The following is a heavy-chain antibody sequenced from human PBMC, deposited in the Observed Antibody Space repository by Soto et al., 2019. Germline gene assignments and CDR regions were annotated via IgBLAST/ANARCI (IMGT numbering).Heavy chain of an antibody. V-gene: IGHV4-34*01. CDR2: INHSGST. J-gene: IGHJ6*03. CDR1: GGSFSGYY. Sequence: SETLSLTCAVYGGSFSGYYWSWIRQPPGKGLEWIGEINHSGSTNYNPSLKSRVTISVDTSKNQFSLKLSSVTAADTAVYYCARGYCSGGSCPLGTYYYYYMDVWGKGTTVTVSS. CDR3: ARGYCSGGSCPLGTYYYYYMDV. D-gene: IGHD2-15*01.